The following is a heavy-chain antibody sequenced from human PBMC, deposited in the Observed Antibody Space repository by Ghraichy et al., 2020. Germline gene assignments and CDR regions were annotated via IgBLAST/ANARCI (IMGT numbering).Heavy chain of an antibody. CDR3: ARGSTVVRFYYYDGMDV. Sequence: LSLTCVGSGFTFSGYSMNWVRQSPGKGLEWVAYITSSGRFISYADSVKGRFTISRDNAQNSLSLQMNSLRDEDTALYFCARGSTVVRFYYYDGMDVWGQVTTVTVSS. V-gene: IGHV3-48*02. D-gene: IGHD4-23*01. J-gene: IGHJ6*02. CDR2: ITSSGRFI. CDR1: GFTFSGYS.